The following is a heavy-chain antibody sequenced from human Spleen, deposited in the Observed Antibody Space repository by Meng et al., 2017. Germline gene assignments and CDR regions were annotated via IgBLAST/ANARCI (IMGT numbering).Heavy chain of an antibody. CDR2: ISYDGSNK. J-gene: IGHJ6*02. V-gene: IGHV3-33*01. Sequence: LSLTCAASGFTFSSYGMHWVRQAPGKGLEWVAVISYDGSNKYYADSVKGRFTISRDNSKNTLYLQMNSLRVEDTAVYYCSREASGSSYGMDVWGQGTTVTVSS. CDR3: SREASGSSYGMDV. CDR1: GFTFSSYG. D-gene: IGHD2-15*01.